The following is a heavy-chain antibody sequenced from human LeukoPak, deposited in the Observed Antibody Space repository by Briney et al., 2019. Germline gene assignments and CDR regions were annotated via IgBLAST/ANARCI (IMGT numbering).Heavy chain of an antibody. V-gene: IGHV3-7*01. Sequence: GGSLRLSCAASGFTFNRHWMTWVRQAPGKGLEWIANVNPDMSEKNYVESVKGRFTISRDKVKNSLSLQMNSLRAEDTAVYYCAREWELLAIDYWGQGTLVTVSS. CDR1: GFTFNRHW. J-gene: IGHJ4*02. CDR2: VNPDMSEK. CDR3: AREWELLAIDY. D-gene: IGHD1-26*01.